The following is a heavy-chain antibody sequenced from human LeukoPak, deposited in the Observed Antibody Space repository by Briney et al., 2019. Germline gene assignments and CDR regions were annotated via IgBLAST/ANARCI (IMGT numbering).Heavy chain of an antibody. D-gene: IGHD6-13*01. V-gene: IGHV4-59*01. CDR3: ARARRSGWYED. Sequence: PSETLSLTCTVSGDTISNYYWSWIRQPPEKGLEWIGYIYYGGSTNYNPSLESRVTISVDTSKNQSSLKLSSVTDADTAVYYCARARRSGWYEDWGQGTLVTVSS. J-gene: IGHJ4*02. CDR2: IYYGGST. CDR1: GDTISNYY.